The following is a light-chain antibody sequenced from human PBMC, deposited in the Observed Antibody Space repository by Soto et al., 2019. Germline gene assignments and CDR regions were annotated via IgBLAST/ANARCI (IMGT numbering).Light chain of an antibody. Sequence: DIVMTQSPDSLAVSLGERATISCKSSQVVLNSPNIKNYLAGFQQKPGQPLKVLIYWASTRESGVPDRFSGSESGTDYTLTINSVQAEDVAVYYFHKYAVTPWTFGQGTKVEI. CDR3: HKYAVTPWT. J-gene: IGKJ1*01. CDR1: QVVLNSPNIKNY. CDR2: WAS. V-gene: IGKV4-1*01.